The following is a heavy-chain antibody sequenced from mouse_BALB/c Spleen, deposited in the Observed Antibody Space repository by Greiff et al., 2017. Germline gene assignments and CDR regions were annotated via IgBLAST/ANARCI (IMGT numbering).Heavy chain of an antibody. CDR1: GFSLTSYG. V-gene: IGHV2-2*02. CDR3: ARKRGGNYYYAMDY. J-gene: IGHJ4*01. Sequence: VQLQESGPGLVQPSQSLSITCTVSGFSLTSYGVHWVRQSPGKGLEWLGVIWSGGSTDYNAAFISRLSISKDNSKSQVFFKMNSLQANDTAIYYCARKRGGNYYYAMDYWGQGTSVTVSS. D-gene: IGHD2-1*01. CDR2: IWSGGST.